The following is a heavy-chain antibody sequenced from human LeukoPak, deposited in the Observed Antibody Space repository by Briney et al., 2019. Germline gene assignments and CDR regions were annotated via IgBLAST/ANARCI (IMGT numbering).Heavy chain of an antibody. CDR1: GFTFSSYG. CDR2: IWYDGSNK. J-gene: IGHJ4*02. Sequence: GRSLRLSCAASGFTFSSYGMHWVRQAPGKGLEWVAVIWYDGSNKYYADSVKGRFTISRDNSKNTLYLQMNSLRAEDTAVYYCAKDPTRIAAAGSYFDYWGQGTLVTVSS. V-gene: IGHV3-33*06. D-gene: IGHD6-13*01. CDR3: AKDPTRIAAAGSYFDY.